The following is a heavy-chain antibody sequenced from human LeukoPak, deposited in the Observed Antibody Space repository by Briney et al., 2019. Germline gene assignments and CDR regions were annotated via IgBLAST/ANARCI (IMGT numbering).Heavy chain of an antibody. CDR3: TRGGETNWFDP. V-gene: IGHV1-2*02. CDR2: INPNSGGT. D-gene: IGHD3-10*01. Sequence: GASVKVSCKASGYTFTGYYMHWVRQAPGQGLEWMGWINPNSGGTNYAQKFQGRVTITTDESTSTAYMELSSLRSEDTAVYYCTRGGETNWFDPWGQGTLVTVSS. CDR1: GYTFTGYY. J-gene: IGHJ5*02.